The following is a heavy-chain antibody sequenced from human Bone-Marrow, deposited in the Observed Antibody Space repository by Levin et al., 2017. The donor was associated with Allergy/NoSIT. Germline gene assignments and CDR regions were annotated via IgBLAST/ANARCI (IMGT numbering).Heavy chain of an antibody. CDR2: IWYDGSNK. CDR1: GFTFSSYG. J-gene: IGHJ4*02. CDR3: ARDQKWELLLEFDY. V-gene: IGHV3-33*01. D-gene: IGHD1-26*01. Sequence: GGSLRLSCAASGFTFSSYGMHWVRQAPGKGLEWVAVIWYDGSNKYYADSVKGRFTISRDNSKNTLYLQMNSLRAEDTAVYYCARDQKWELLLEFDYWGQGTLVTVSS.